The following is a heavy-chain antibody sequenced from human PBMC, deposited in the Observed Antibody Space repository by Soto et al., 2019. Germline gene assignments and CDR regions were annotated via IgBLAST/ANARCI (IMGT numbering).Heavy chain of an antibody. CDR3: AKGLLKRERLTTIVMVMPLDY. J-gene: IGHJ4*02. CDR2: IGWNSGSI. V-gene: IGHV3-9*01. Sequence: SLRLSCAASGFTFDEYAMHWVRQAPGKGLEWVSGIGWNSGSIGYADSLKGRFTISRDNGKNSLYLQMNSLRAEDTALYYCAKGLLKRERLTTIVMVMPLDYWGRGTLVTVSS. D-gene: IGHD3-22*01. CDR1: GFTFDEYA.